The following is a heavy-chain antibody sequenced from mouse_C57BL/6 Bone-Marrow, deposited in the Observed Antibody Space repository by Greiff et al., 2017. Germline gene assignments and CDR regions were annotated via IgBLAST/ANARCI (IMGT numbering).Heavy chain of an antibody. J-gene: IGHJ1*03. CDR2: IHPNSGST. V-gene: IGHV1-64*01. CDR3: ASPYYYGSSFDV. D-gene: IGHD1-1*01. CDR1: RYTFTSYW. Sequence: QVQLQQPGAELVKPGASVKLSCKASRYTFTSYWMHWVKQRPGQGLEWIGMIHPNSGSTNYNEKFKSKATLTVDKSSSTAYMQLSSLTSEDSAVYYCASPYYYGSSFDVWGTGTTVTVSS.